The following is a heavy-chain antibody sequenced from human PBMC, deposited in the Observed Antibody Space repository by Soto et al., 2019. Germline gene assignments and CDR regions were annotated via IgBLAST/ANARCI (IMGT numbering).Heavy chain of an antibody. CDR2: ISSSGSTI. Sequence: PGGSLRLSCAASGFTFSSYEMNWVRQAPGKGLEWVSYISSSGSTIYYADSVKGRFTISRDNAKNSLYLQMNSLRAEDTAVYYRARVVSSGYDYDWFDPWGQGTLVTVSS. CDR1: GFTFSSYE. J-gene: IGHJ5*02. CDR3: ARVVSSGYDYDWFDP. V-gene: IGHV3-48*03. D-gene: IGHD5-12*01.